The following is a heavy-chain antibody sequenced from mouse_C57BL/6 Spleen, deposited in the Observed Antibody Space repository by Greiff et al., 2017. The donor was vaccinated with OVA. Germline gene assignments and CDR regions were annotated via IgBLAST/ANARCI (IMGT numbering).Heavy chain of an antibody. J-gene: IGHJ3*01. V-gene: IGHV1-69*01. CDR1: GYTFTSYW. CDR3: ARSSSGYVWFAY. CDR2: IDPSDSYT. Sequence: QVQLQQPGAELVMPGASVKLSCKASGYTFTSYWMHWVKQRPAQGLEWIGEIDPSDSYTNYNQKFKGKSTLTVDKSSSTAYMQLSSLTSEDSAVYYCARSSSGYVWFAYWGQGTLVTVSA. D-gene: IGHD3-2*02.